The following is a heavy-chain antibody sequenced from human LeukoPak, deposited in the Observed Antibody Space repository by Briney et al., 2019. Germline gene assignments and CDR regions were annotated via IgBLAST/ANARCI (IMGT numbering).Heavy chain of an antibody. D-gene: IGHD3-10*01. CDR2: ISYDGSNK. V-gene: IGHV3-30*18. CDR3: AKDQKLWFDY. CDR1: GFTFSSYG. Sequence: PGGSLRLSCAASGFTFSSYGMHWVRQAPGKGLEWVAVISYDGSNKYYADSVKGRFTISRDNSKNTLYLQMNSLRAEDTAVYYCAKDQKLWFDYWGQGTLSPSPQ. J-gene: IGHJ4*02.